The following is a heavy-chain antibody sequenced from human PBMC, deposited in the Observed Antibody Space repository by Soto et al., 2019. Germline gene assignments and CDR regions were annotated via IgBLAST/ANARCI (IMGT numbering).Heavy chain of an antibody. J-gene: IGHJ4*02. V-gene: IGHV3-48*04. CDR1: GFTFTDYS. D-gene: IGHD3-9*01. CDR2: ISDWSSAK. CDR3: ARDVDWASDY. Sequence: GGSLRLSCAASGFTFTDYSMNWVRQTPGKGLEWLAWISDWSSAKDYADSVKGRFTISRDDAKNSLYLQMSSLRAEDTAVYYCARDVDWASDYWGQGTLVTVSS.